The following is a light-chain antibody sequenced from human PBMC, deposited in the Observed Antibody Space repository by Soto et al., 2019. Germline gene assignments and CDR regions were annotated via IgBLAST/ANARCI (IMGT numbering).Light chain of an antibody. CDR1: QSVLSSSNNKQY. V-gene: IGKV4-1*01. CDR2: WAS. CDR3: QQYYHNPIS. J-gene: IGKJ5*01. Sequence: LMTQCTYSRSASQDKRTTINCKSSQSVLSSSNNKQYLAWYQQKAGQTPKLLIYWASTRESGVPDRFSGSDSGTDFTLTICRLEAEDVAIYYCQQYYHNPISFGQGTRVEIK.